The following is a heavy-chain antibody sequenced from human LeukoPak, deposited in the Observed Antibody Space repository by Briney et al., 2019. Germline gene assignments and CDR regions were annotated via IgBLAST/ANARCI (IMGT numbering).Heavy chain of an antibody. J-gene: IGHJ4*02. CDR2: ISGSGGST. D-gene: IGHD2-2*01. CDR3: AKDRAPYCSSSSCYGNFDY. Sequence: GGSLRLSCAASGFTFSNHAMSWVRQAPGKGLEWVSAISGSGGSTYYADSVRGRFTISRDNSKNTLYLQMNRLRAEGTALYYCAKDRAPYCSSSSCYGNFDYWGQGTLVTVSS. V-gene: IGHV3-23*01. CDR1: GFTFSNHA.